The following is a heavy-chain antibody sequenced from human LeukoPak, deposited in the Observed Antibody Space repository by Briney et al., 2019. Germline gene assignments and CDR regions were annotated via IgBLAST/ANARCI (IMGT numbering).Heavy chain of an antibody. J-gene: IGHJ4*02. D-gene: IGHD1-26*01. Sequence: QTGGSLRLSCADPGFTFSSYWMSWVRQAPGKGLEWVANINQAGSEKYYGDSVKGRFTISRDNAENSLFLQMNSLRAEDTAVYYCARGVAANTDYWGQGTLVTVSS. CDR1: GFTFSSYW. CDR2: INQAGSEK. V-gene: IGHV3-7*01. CDR3: ARGVAANTDY.